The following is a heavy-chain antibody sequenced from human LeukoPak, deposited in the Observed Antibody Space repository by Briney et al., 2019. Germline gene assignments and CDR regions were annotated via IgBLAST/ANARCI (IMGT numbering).Heavy chain of an antibody. CDR1: GYSFTNYW. D-gene: IGHD4-17*01. CDR2: IYPGDSDT. V-gene: IGHV5-51*01. Sequence: GESLKISCKGSGYSFTNYWIGWVRQMPGKGLEWMGIIYPGDSDTRYSPSFQGQVTISADKSISTASLQWSSLKASDTAIYYCASSTAVTTHYFDFWGQGTLVTVSS. CDR3: ASSTAVTTHYFDF. J-gene: IGHJ4*02.